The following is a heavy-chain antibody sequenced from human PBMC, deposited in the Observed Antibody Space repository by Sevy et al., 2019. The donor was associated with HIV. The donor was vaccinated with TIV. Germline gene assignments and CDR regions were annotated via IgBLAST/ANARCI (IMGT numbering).Heavy chain of an antibody. D-gene: IGHD3-22*01. CDR3: AKDVLGGYYDSSGYSDH. Sequence: GGSLRLSCAASGFTFTEFVMSWVRQSPGKGLEWVSTINSGGGSTYYADSVKGRFTISRDNSQNTLDLQMNSLGAEDTAVYYCAKDVLGGYYDSSGYSDHWGQGTLVTVSS. CDR2: INSGGGST. J-gene: IGHJ4*02. CDR1: GFTFTEFV. V-gene: IGHV3-23*01.